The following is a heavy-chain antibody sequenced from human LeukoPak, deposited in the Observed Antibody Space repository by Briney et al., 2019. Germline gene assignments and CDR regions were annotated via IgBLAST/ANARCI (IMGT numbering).Heavy chain of an antibody. CDR2: IKSKSVGGTI. Sequence: PGGSLRLSCTASGFTVSSNYMSWVRQAPGKGLEWVGRIKSKSVGGTIEYAPPVKGRFTISRDDSKNTLYLQVNSLTTEDTAVYFCATGAPEVTGLDYWGQGTLVTVSS. J-gene: IGHJ4*02. CDR1: GFTVSSNY. D-gene: IGHD1-14*01. CDR3: ATGAPEVTGLDY. V-gene: IGHV3-15*01.